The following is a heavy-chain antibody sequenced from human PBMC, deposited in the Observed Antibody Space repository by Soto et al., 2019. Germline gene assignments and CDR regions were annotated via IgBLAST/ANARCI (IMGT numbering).Heavy chain of an antibody. V-gene: IGHV4-39*01. J-gene: IGHJ4*02. D-gene: IGHD2-21*02. Sequence: QLQLQESGPGLVKPSETLSLTCTVSGGSISSSSYYWGWIRQPPGKGLEWIGSIYYSGSTYYNPSLKSRVTISVDTSKNQFSLKLSSVTAADTAVYYCARRDGDWRAYCGGDCYRTFDYWGQGTLVTVSS. CDR2: IYYSGST. CDR1: GGSISSSSYY. CDR3: ARRDGDWRAYCGGDCYRTFDY.